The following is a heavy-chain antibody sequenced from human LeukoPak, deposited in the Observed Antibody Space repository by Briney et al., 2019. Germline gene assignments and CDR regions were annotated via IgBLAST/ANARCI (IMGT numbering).Heavy chain of an antibody. CDR3: GPFGGYSGYDLGY. CDR2: INHSGSA. Sequence: SETLSLTCAVYGGSFSDHYWSWIRQPPGQGLERIGEINHSGSAKYNPSLKSRVTISVDTSKNQFSLEVTSVTAADTAVYYCGPFGGYSGYDLGYWGQGTLVTVSS. D-gene: IGHD5-12*01. J-gene: IGHJ4*02. V-gene: IGHV4-34*01. CDR1: GGSFSDHY.